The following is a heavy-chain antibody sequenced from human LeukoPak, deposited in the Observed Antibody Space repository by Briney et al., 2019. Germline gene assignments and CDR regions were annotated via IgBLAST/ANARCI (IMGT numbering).Heavy chain of an antibody. D-gene: IGHD5-12*01. CDR1: GGSISSYW. Sequence: SKTLSLTCSVSGGSISSYWWSWIRQPPGKGLEWIGHISYSGSTNYNASLKSRVTISVETFINQFSLKLTSVTAADTAVYYCARDWGPGYGGYDGWGQGILVTVSS. V-gene: IGHV4-59*01. CDR2: ISYSGST. J-gene: IGHJ4*02. CDR3: ARDWGPGYGGYDG.